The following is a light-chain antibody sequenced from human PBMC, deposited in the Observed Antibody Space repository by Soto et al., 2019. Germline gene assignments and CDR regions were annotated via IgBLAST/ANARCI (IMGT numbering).Light chain of an antibody. V-gene: IGKV1-33*01. J-gene: IGKJ5*01. Sequence: IQMTQSPSSLSASVGDRVTITCQASQDISNYLNWYQQKPGKAPKLLIYDASNLETGVPSRFSGSGSGTDFTFTISSLQPEDIATYYCQQYDNLPSTFGQGTLLEIK. CDR1: QDISNY. CDR2: DAS. CDR3: QQYDNLPST.